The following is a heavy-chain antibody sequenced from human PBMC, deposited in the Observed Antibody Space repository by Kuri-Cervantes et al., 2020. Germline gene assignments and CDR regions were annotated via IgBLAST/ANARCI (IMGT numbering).Heavy chain of an antibody. V-gene: IGHV4-34*01. Sequence: SETLSLTCAVNGGSFSGYDWSWIRQPPGKGLEWIGEINRGGSTNYNPYPKSRVTISVDTSKNQFSLKLSSVTAADTAVYYCARGSIRGHFDYWGQGTLVTVSS. CDR2: INRGGST. J-gene: IGHJ4*02. CDR1: GGSFSGYD. D-gene: IGHD2-21*01. CDR3: ARGSIRGHFDY.